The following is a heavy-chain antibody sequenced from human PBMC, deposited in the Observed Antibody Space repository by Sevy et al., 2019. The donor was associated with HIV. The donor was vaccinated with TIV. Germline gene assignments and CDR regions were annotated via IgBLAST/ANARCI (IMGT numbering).Heavy chain of an antibody. V-gene: IGHV3-33*01. J-gene: IGHJ5*02. CDR1: GFSFNNYG. D-gene: IGHD6-19*01. CDR3: ARESEKAAGTAFDP. CDR2: IWYDGSNP. Sequence: GGSLRLSCAASGFSFNNYGMHWVRQAPGKGLEWVAIIWYDGSNPYYADSVRGRFTISRDNSKNALYLQMNSLRAEDTAVYYCARESEKAAGTAFDPWGQGIMVTVSS.